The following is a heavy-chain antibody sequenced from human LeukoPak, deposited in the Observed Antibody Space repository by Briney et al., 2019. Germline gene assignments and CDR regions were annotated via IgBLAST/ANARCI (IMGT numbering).Heavy chain of an antibody. CDR1: GFTFSSYA. V-gene: IGHV3-23*01. CDR2: ISGSGGST. Sequence: PGGSLRLSCAASGFTFSSYAMSWVRQAPGKGLEWVSAISGSGGSTYYADSVKGRFTISRDNSKNTLYLQMNSLRAEDTAVYYCAKDGAIFGVVIIQFDYWGQGTLVTVSS. J-gene: IGHJ4*02. D-gene: IGHD3-3*01. CDR3: AKDGAIFGVVIIQFDY.